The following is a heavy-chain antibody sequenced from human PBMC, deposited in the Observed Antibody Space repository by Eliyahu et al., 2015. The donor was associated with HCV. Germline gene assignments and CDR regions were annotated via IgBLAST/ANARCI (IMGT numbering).Heavy chain of an antibody. D-gene: IGHD3-22*01. Sequence: QLQLQESGPGLVKPSETLSLTCTVSGGSISSSSYYWGWIRQPPGKGLEWIGSIYYSGSTYYNPSLKSRVTISVDTSKNQFSLKLSSVTAADTAVYYCARHLQVYYDSSYGYWGQGTLVTVSS. J-gene: IGHJ4*02. V-gene: IGHV4-39*07. CDR1: GGSISSSSYY. CDR3: ARHLQVYYDSSYGY. CDR2: IYYSGST.